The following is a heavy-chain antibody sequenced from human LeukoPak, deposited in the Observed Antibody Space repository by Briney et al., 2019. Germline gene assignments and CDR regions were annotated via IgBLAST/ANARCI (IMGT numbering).Heavy chain of an antibody. V-gene: IGHV3-74*01. CDR3: VRGGSNYGDFYY. CDR1: GFSFSTYW. D-gene: IGHD4-11*01. J-gene: IGHJ4*02. CDR2: INGDGSSI. Sequence: GGSLRLSCAASGFSFSTYWMHWVRQVPGEGLVWVSRINGDGSSINYADSVKGRFTISRDNAKNTVYLQMNSLRVEDTAVYYCVRGGSNYGDFYYWGQGTLVTVSS.